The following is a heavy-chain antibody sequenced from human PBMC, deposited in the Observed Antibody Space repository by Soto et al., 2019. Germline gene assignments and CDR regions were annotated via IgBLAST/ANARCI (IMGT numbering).Heavy chain of an antibody. CDR3: AAWESYDSSGYYYYVFDS. V-gene: IGHV5-10-1*01. J-gene: IGHJ3*02. D-gene: IGHD3-22*01. CDR2: IDPSDSYT. CDR1: GYSFTSYW. Sequence: PGESLKISCKGSGYSFTSYWISWVRQMPGKGLEWMGRIDPSDSYTNYSPSFQGHVTISADKSISTAYLQWSSLEASDTAMYYCAAWESYDSSGYYYYVFDSWGQGTMVTVSS.